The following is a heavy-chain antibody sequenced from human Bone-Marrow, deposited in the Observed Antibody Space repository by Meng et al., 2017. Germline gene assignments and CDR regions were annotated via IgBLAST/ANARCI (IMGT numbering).Heavy chain of an antibody. CDR3: ARDGPVLRYFDWLGQYVY. CDR2: ISSTSDV. D-gene: IGHD3-9*01. V-gene: IGHV3-21*01. J-gene: IGHJ4*02. CDR1: GFTFSSYE. Sequence: GGSLRLSCAASGFTFSSYEMNWVRQAPGKGLEWVSSISSTSDVSYADSMKGRLTVSRDNAKSSLYLQMNSLRAEDTAVYYCARDGPVLRYFDWLGQYVYWGQGTLVTVSS.